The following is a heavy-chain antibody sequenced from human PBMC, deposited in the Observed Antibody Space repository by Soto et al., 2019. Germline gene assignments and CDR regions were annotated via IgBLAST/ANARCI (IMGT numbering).Heavy chain of an antibody. CDR2: INHSGST. CDR1: GGSFIGYY. V-gene: IGHV4-34*01. CDR3: ARAQKRVTMFGVAMGWFDI. Sequence: SETLSLTCAVYGGSFIGYYWSWILQPPWKGLEWIGEINHSGSTNYNPSLKSRVSISGDTSKNQFSLKLSSVTAADTAVYYCARAQKRVTMFGVAMGWFDIWGQGTMVTVSS. J-gene: IGHJ3*02. D-gene: IGHD3-3*01.